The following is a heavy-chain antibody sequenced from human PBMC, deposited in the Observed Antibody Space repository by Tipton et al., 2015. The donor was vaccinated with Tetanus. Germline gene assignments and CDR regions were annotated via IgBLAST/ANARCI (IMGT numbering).Heavy chain of an antibody. V-gene: IGHV4-59*12. D-gene: IGHD6-13*01. CDR1: GGSISSYY. J-gene: IGHJ6*02. Sequence: TLSLTCTVSGGSISSYYWSWIRQPPGKGLEWIGYIYYSGSTNYNPSLKSRVTISVDTSKNQFSLKLSSVTAADTAVYYCARLSGSWTNYYYYYGMDVWGQGTTVTVSS. CDR3: ARLSGSWTNYYYYYGMDV. CDR2: IYYSGST.